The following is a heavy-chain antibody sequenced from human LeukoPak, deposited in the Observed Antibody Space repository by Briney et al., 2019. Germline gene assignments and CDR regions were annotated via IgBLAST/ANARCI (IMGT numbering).Heavy chain of an antibody. CDR3: AREGVAVAGTDY. D-gene: IGHD6-19*01. CDR1: GGSISSSSYY. Sequence: PSETLSLTCTVSGGSISSSSYYWGWIRQPPGKGLEWIGSIYYSGSTYYNPSLKSRVTRSVDTSKNQFSLKLSSVTAADTAVYYCAREGVAVAGTDYWGQGTLVTVSS. J-gene: IGHJ4*02. CDR2: IYYSGST. V-gene: IGHV4-39*02.